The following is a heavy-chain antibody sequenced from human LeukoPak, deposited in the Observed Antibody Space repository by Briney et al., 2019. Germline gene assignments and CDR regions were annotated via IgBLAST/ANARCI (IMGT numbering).Heavy chain of an antibody. J-gene: IGHJ4*02. V-gene: IGHV3-30*18. CDR2: ISNDGSNE. CDR3: AKDRGTSVWYLDY. CDR1: GFTFSSYA. D-gene: IGHD6-19*01. Sequence: GGSLRLSCAASGFTFSSYAMSWVRQAPGKGLEWVAVISNDGSNEYYADSVKGRFTISRDNSKNTLNLQMNSLRAEDTAVYYCAKDRGTSVWYLDYWGQGTLVTVSS.